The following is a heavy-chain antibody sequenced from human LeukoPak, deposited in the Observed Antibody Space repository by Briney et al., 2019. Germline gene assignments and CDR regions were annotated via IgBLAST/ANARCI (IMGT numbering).Heavy chain of an antibody. J-gene: IGHJ4*02. Sequence: AASVKVSCEASGYIFTDYAIQWVRQAPGQGLEWMGWINAGNGKTKYSQKFQGRVTITRDTSASTAYMELSGLRSDDTAVYYCARARWTSTVTTYYLDFWGQGTLVTVSS. D-gene: IGHD4-17*01. CDR2: INAGNGKT. CDR1: GYIFTDYA. CDR3: ARARWTSTVTTYYLDF. V-gene: IGHV1-3*01.